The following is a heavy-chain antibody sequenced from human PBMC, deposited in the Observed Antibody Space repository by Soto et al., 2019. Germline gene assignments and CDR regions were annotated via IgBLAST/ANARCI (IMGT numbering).Heavy chain of an antibody. Sequence: QVQLVQSGAEVKKPGSSVKVSCKASGGTFSSYTISWVRQAPGQGLEWMGRIIPILGIANYAQKFQGRVTITADKSTSTAYMELSSLRSEDTAVYYCARDSGTYYGSGSYYAYWGQGTLVTVSS. V-gene: IGHV1-69*08. CDR2: IIPILGIA. D-gene: IGHD3-10*01. CDR1: GGTFSSYT. CDR3: ARDSGTYYGSGSYYAY. J-gene: IGHJ4*02.